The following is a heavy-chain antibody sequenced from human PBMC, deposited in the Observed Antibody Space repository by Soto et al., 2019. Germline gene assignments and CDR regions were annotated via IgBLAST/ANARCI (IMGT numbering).Heavy chain of an antibody. CDR1: GYTFTGYY. D-gene: IGHD7-27*01. Sequence: ASVKVSCKASGYTFTGYYMHWVRQAPGQGFEWMGWINAGYGNTKSSQKFQDRVTISRDTSASTAYMELTSLRSEDTAVYYCARDTGDGTFDFWGQGTLVTVSS. J-gene: IGHJ4*02. V-gene: IGHV1-3*01. CDR2: INAGYGNT. CDR3: ARDTGDGTFDF.